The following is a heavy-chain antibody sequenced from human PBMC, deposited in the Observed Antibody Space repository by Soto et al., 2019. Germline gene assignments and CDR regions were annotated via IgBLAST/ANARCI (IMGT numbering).Heavy chain of an antibody. Sequence: EVQLVESGGGLVKPGGSLRLSCAASGFTFSSYSMNWVRQAPGKGLEWVSSISSSSSYIYYADSVKGRFTISRDNAKNSLYLQMNSLRAEDTAVYYCARDPQGGYGDYGDAFDIWGQGTMGIVSS. V-gene: IGHV3-21*01. D-gene: IGHD4-17*01. CDR3: ARDPQGGYGDYGDAFDI. CDR1: GFTFSSYS. CDR2: ISSSSSYI. J-gene: IGHJ3*02.